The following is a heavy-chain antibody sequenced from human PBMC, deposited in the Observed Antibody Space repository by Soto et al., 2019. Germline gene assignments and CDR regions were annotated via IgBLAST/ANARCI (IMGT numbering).Heavy chain of an antibody. J-gene: IGHJ6*02. Sequence: VQLVQSGAEVKKPGASVKVSCKASGYTFTSYDINWVRQATGQGLEWMGWMNPNSGNTGYAQKFQGRVTMTGTTSISTAYMELSSLRSEDTAVYYCARLRSSSWFYYYYGMDVWGQGTTVTVSS. CDR2: MNPNSGNT. CDR3: ARLRSSSWFYYYYGMDV. D-gene: IGHD6-13*01. CDR1: GYTFTSYD. V-gene: IGHV1-8*01.